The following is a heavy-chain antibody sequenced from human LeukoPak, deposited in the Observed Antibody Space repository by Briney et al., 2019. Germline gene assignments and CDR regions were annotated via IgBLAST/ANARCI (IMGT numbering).Heavy chain of an antibody. CDR1: EYTFTSYY. J-gene: IGHJ6*03. Sequence: ASVKVSCKASEYTFTSYYMHWVRQAPGQGLEWMGWINPNSGGTSYAQKFQGRVTMTRDTSSSTAYMELSRLRFDDTAVYYCARGVTARGFYYYMDVWGKGTTVTISS. D-gene: IGHD2-21*02. CDR2: INPNSGGT. V-gene: IGHV1-2*02. CDR3: ARGVTARGFYYYMDV.